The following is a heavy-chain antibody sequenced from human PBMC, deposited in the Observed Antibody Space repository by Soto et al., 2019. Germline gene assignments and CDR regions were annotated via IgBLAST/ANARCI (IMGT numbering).Heavy chain of an antibody. CDR3: ASRTGDRGDY. CDR1: GGSISSSSYY. V-gene: IGHV4-39*01. J-gene: IGHJ4*02. CDR2: IYYSGST. D-gene: IGHD7-27*01. Sequence: SETLSLTCTVSGGSISSSSYYWGWIRQPPGKGLEWIGSIYYSGSTYYNPSLKSRVTISVDTSKNQFSLKLSSVTAADTAVYYCASRTGDRGDYWGQGTLVTVSS.